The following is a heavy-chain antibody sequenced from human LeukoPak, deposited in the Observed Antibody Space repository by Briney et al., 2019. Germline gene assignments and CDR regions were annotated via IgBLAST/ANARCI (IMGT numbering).Heavy chain of an antibody. CDR2: IYYSGST. Sequence: PSETLSLTCTVSGDSISSGGNYWSWIRQHPGKGLEWIGYIYYSGSTYYNSSLKSRVTMSVDTSKNQFSLRLSSVTAADTAVYYCARGYCGGDCYVDYWGQGTLVTVSS. CDR1: GDSISSGGNY. CDR3: ARGYCGGDCYVDY. J-gene: IGHJ4*02. D-gene: IGHD2-21*02. V-gene: IGHV4-31*03.